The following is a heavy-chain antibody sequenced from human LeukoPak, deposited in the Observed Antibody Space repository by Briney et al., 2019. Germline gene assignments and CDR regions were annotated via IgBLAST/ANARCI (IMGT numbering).Heavy chain of an antibody. CDR1: GFTFSTYA. CDR2: ISTISSYI. Sequence: GGSLRLSCAASGFTFSTYAMNWVRQAPGKGPEWVSFISTISSYIYYADSVKGRFTISRDNAKNSLYLQMNSLRAEDTAVYYCARGDYYDSCGYWGQGTLVTVSS. V-gene: IGHV3-21*01. CDR3: ARGDYYDSCGY. D-gene: IGHD3-22*01. J-gene: IGHJ4*02.